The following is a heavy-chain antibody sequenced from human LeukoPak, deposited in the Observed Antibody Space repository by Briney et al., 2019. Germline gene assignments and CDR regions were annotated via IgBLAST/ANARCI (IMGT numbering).Heavy chain of an antibody. D-gene: IGHD1-1*01. CDR2: AYYTGNT. V-gene: IGHV4-39*01. Sequence: SETLSLTCTVSGGSIRRSYFYWGWVRQPPGKGLEWIGFAYYTGNTFYKPSLKSRVTISVDPSKNQFSLGLASLTAADSAVYYCAQLERRTAFDIWGPGTMVVVSS. CDR1: GGSIRRSYFY. J-gene: IGHJ3*02. CDR3: AQLERRTAFDI.